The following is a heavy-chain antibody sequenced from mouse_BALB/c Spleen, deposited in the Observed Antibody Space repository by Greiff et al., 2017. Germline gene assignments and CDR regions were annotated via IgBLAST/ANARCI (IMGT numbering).Heavy chain of an antibody. CDR2: INPSSGYT. Sequence: QVQLQQSAAELARPGASVKMSCKASGYTFTSYTMHWVKQRPGQGLEWIGYINPSSGYTEYNQKFKDKTTLTADKSSSTAYMQLSSLTSEDSAVYYCARSYYDYYYAMDYWGQGTSVTVSS. CDR3: ARSYYDYYYAMDY. V-gene: IGHV1-4*02. CDR1: GYTFTSYT. D-gene: IGHD2-4*01. J-gene: IGHJ4*01.